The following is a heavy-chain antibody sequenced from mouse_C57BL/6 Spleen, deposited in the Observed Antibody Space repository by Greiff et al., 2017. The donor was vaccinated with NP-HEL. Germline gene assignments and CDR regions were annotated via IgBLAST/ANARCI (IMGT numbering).Heavy chain of an antibody. CDR2: INPGSGGT. Sequence: QVQLQQSGAELVRPGTSVKVSCKASGYAFTNYLIEWVKQRPGQGLEWIGVINPGSGGTNYNEKFKGKATLTVDKSSSTAYMQLSRLTSEDSAVYVCARRPYESNYDHYYAMDYWGQGTSVTVSS. CDR3: ARRPYESNYDHYYAMDY. V-gene: IGHV1-54*01. CDR1: GYAFTNYL. J-gene: IGHJ4*01. D-gene: IGHD2-5*01.